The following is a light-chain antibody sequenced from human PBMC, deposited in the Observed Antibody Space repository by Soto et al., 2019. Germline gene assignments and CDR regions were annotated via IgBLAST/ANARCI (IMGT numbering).Light chain of an antibody. J-gene: IGKJ4*01. CDR1: QGISSY. CDR3: RQVNSFPLS. Sequence: IQLTQSPSSLSASVGDRVTINCRASQGISSYLAWYQQKPWKAPKFLIYAASTLQSGVPSRFTGSGSGRDITLTFARLQPEDFATYYWRQVNSFPLSFGGGTKVDIK. CDR2: AAS. V-gene: IGKV1-9*01.